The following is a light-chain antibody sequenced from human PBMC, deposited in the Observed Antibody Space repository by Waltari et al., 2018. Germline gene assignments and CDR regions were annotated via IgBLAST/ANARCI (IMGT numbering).Light chain of an antibody. CDR3: HQYGISPPFT. CDR1: HSISSSF. CDR2: DTF. Sequence: EIVLTQSPATLSLSPGDRATLSCRASHSISSSFLAWYQQKPGQAPRLLIYDTFSRALGIPDRFSGSGFGTDFTLTISRLEPEDFAVYYCHQYGISPPFTFGPGTRVEI. J-gene: IGKJ3*01. V-gene: IGKV3-20*01.